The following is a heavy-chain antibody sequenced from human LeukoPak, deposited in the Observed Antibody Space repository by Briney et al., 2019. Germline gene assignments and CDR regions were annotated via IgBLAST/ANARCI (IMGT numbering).Heavy chain of an antibody. CDR2: IKQDGSEK. D-gene: IGHD1-26*01. CDR1: RFTFSSYW. Sequence: GGSLRLSCAASRFTFSSYWMSWVRQAPGKGLEWVANIKQDGSEKYYVDSVKGRFTISRDNAKNSLYLQMNSLRAEDTAVYFCAREGDSDNWTDPWGQGTLVTVSS. CDR3: AREGDSDNWTDP. V-gene: IGHV3-7*01. J-gene: IGHJ5*02.